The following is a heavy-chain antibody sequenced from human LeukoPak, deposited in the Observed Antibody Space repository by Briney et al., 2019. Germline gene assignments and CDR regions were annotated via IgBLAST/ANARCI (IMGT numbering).Heavy chain of an antibody. Sequence: GGSLRLSCAASGFTFSSYWMHWVRQPPGRGLVWVSRINGDGSRTFYADSVKGRFTISRDNAKSTLYLQMNSLRTEDTAVYYCARVGCSGGSCYFDYWGQGTLVTVSS. D-gene: IGHD2-15*01. J-gene: IGHJ4*02. CDR1: GFTFSSYW. CDR2: INGDGSRT. V-gene: IGHV3-74*01. CDR3: ARVGCSGGSCYFDY.